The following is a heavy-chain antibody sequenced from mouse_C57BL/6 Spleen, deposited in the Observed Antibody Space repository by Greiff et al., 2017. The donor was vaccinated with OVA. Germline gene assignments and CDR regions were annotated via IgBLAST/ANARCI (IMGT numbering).Heavy chain of an antibody. Sequence: EVMLVESGGGLVKPGGSLELSCAASGFTFSDYGMHWVRQAPEKGLEWVAYISSGSSTIYYADTVKGRFTISRDNAKNNLFLQMTSLSSEDTAMYYCARMWVTRDYWGQGTTLTVSS. CDR3: ARMWVTRDY. CDR2: ISSGSSTI. J-gene: IGHJ2*01. D-gene: IGHD2-2*01. V-gene: IGHV5-17*01. CDR1: GFTFSDYG.